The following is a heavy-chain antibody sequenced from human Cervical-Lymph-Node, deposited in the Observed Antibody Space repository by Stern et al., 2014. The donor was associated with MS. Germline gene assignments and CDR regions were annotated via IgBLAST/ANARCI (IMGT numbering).Heavy chain of an antibody. CDR1: GYTFTTYS. V-gene: IGHV1-46*01. J-gene: IGHJ4*02. CDR3: ATFPICTDGVCHDY. CDR2: IDPSGVGT. Sequence: VQLVQSGAEVKKPGASVKISCRTSGYTFTTYSIHWVRQAPGQGLEWMGVIDPSGVGTTYAEKFRGRVTMTGDTSTSTVSLDLPSLRSDDTAVYCCATFPICTDGVCHDYWGQGTLITVSS. D-gene: IGHD2-8*01.